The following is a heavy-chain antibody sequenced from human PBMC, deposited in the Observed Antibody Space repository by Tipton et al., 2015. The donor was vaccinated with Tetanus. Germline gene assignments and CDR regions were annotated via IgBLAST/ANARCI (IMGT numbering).Heavy chain of an antibody. J-gene: IGHJ6*02. V-gene: IGHV4-4*07. CDR2: VYSSGST. CDR3: ARDFRERSGTYYSYYYTMDV. D-gene: IGHD1-26*01. Sequence: LRLSCTVSGGSLNTFYWNWIRQPAGKGLEWIGRVYSSGSTNYNPSLKSRVPMSIGASKNQFSLELTSVTAADTAVYYCARDFRERSGTYYSYYYTMDVWGQGTTVTVSS. CDR1: GGSLNTFY.